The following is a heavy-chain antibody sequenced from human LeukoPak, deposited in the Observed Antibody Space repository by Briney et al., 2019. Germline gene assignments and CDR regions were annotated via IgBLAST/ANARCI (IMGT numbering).Heavy chain of an antibody. Sequence: ASVKVSCKASGYTFTSYGISWVRQAPGQGLEWMGWISAYNGNTNYAQKFQGRVTITRNTSISTAYMELSSLRSEDTAVYYCARVGGIGGLDFDYWGQGTLVTVSS. CDR1: GYTFTSYG. CDR2: ISAYNGNT. J-gene: IGHJ4*02. V-gene: IGHV1-18*01. D-gene: IGHD3-10*01. CDR3: ARVGGIGGLDFDY.